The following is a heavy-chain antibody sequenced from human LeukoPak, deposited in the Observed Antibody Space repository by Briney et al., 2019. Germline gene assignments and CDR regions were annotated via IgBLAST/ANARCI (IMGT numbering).Heavy chain of an antibody. CDR3: ASLPSNTVTHDY. V-gene: IGHV4-34*01. D-gene: IGHD4-11*01. Sequence: SETLSLTCAVYGGSFSGYYWSWIRQPPGKGLEWIGEINHSGSTNYNPSLKSRVTISVDTSKNQFSLKLRSVTAADTAVYYCASLPSNTVTHDYWGQGTLVTVSS. J-gene: IGHJ4*02. CDR1: GGSFSGYY. CDR2: INHSGST.